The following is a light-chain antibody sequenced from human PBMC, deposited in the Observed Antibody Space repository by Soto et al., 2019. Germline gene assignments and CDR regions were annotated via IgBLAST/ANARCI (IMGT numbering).Light chain of an antibody. Sequence: EIVMTQSPATLSVSPGERATLSCRASQSISSNLAWYQQKPGQAPRVLIYGASTRATGIPARFSGSGSGTEFTLTISSLQSEDFAVYYCQQYDNWPRTFGPGTKVNFK. V-gene: IGKV3-15*01. CDR1: QSISSN. J-gene: IGKJ3*01. CDR3: QQYDNWPRT. CDR2: GAS.